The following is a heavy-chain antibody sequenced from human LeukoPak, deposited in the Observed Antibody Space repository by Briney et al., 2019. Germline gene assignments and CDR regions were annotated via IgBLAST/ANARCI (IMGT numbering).Heavy chain of an antibody. CDR2: INSDGSST. Sequence: GGSLRLSCAASGFTFSGYWMHWVRQAPGKGLVWVSRINSDGSSTSYADSVKGRFTISRDNAKNTLYLQMNSLRAEDTAVYYCARLGYCSSTSCYEYYYGMDVWGKGTTVTVSS. CDR3: ARLGYCSSTSCYEYYYGMDV. J-gene: IGHJ6*04. V-gene: IGHV3-74*01. D-gene: IGHD2-2*01. CDR1: GFTFSGYW.